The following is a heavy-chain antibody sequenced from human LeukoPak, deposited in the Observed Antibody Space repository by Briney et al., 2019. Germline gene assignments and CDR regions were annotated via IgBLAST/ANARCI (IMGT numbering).Heavy chain of an antibody. CDR3: ARDLSGGGLDY. Sequence: QPGGSLRLSCAASGFAFSSYAMTWVRQAPGKGLEYVSVISSNGGSTSYANSVKGRFTISRDNSKNTLYLQMGSLRAEDMAVYYCARDLSGGGLDYWGQGTLVTVSS. CDR2: ISSNGGST. D-gene: IGHD3-10*01. CDR1: GFAFSSYA. V-gene: IGHV3-64*01. J-gene: IGHJ4*02.